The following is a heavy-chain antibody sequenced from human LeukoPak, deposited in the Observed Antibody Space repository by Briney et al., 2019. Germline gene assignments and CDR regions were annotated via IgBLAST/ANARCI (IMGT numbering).Heavy chain of an antibody. CDR3: ARDCAVAVWTFDY. D-gene: IGHD6-19*01. Sequence: PGGSLSLSCAASGFTFSTYWMSWVRQAPGKGLEWVANIKQDGSEKYYVDSVKGRFTISRDNAKNSLYLQMNSLRAEDTAVYYCARDCAVAVWTFDYWGQGTLVTVSS. V-gene: IGHV3-7*01. CDR2: IKQDGSEK. J-gene: IGHJ4*02. CDR1: GFTFSTYW.